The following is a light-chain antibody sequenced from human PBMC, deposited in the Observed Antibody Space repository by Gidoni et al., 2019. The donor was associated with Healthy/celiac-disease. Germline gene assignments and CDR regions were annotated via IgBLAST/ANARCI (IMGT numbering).Light chain of an antibody. V-gene: IGLV2-14*01. CDR3: SSYTSSSTLV. J-gene: IGLJ1*01. CDR1: SRDIGGYNY. CDR2: EVS. Sequence: SAPTQPASVSWSPKQAITISCTGTSRDIGGYNYVSWYQQHPGKAPKLVIYEVSNRPSGISNRFSGSKSGNTASLTISGLQAEDEADYYCSSYTSSSTLVFGTGTKVTVL.